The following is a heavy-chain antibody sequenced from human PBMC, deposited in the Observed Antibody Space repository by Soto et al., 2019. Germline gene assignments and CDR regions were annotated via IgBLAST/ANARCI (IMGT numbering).Heavy chain of an antibody. CDR2: ISSSSSTI. Sequence: EVQLVESGGGLVQPGGSLRLSCAASGFTFSSYSMNWVRQAPGKGLAWVSYISSSSSTIYYSDSVKGPFTISRDNAKNSLSQQMNRLRAEDTAVYYCAREALLNWFDPWGQGNLVTVSS. CDR3: AREALLNWFDP. D-gene: IGHD2-15*01. CDR1: GFTFSSYS. J-gene: IGHJ5*02. V-gene: IGHV3-48*01.